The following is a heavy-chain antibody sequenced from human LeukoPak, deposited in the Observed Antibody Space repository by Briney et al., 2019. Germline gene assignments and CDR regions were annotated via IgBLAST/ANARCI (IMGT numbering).Heavy chain of an antibody. Sequence: ASVKVSCKASGYTFTGYYMHWVRQAPGQGLEWMGWINPNSGGTNYAQKFQGRVTMTRDTSISTAYMELSRLRADDTAVYYCARDLEWLYPGGAFDIWGQGTLVTVSS. J-gene: IGHJ3*02. CDR3: ARDLEWLYPGGAFDI. D-gene: IGHD3-3*01. CDR1: GYTFTGYY. V-gene: IGHV1-2*02. CDR2: INPNSGGT.